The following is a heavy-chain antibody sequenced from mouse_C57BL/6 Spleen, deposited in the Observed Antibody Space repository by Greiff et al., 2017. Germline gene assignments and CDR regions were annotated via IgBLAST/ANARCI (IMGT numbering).Heavy chain of an antibody. V-gene: IGHV1-53*01. Sequence: QVQLQQPGTELVQPGASVKLSCKASGYTFTSYWMHWVKQRPGQGLEWIGNINPSYGGTNYNEKFKSKATLTVDKSSSTAYMQLRSLTSEDSAVYYCARRYYGSSYYFDYWGQGTTLTVSS. D-gene: IGHD1-1*01. CDR3: ARRYYGSSYYFDY. CDR2: INPSYGGT. CDR1: GYTFTSYW. J-gene: IGHJ2*01.